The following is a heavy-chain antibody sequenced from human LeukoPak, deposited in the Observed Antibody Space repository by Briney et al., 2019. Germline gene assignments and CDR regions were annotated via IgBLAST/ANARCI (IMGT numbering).Heavy chain of an antibody. D-gene: IGHD6-13*01. CDR3: ARCIAAAGNYYGMDV. V-gene: IGHV3-53*01. CDR1: GFTVSSNY. J-gene: IGHJ6*02. CDR2: IYSGGST. Sequence: GGSLRFSCAASGFTVSSNYMSWVRQAPGKGLEWVSVIYSGGSTYYADSVKGRFTISRDNSKNTLYLQMNSLRAEDTAVYYCARCIAAAGNYYGMDVWGQETTVTVSS.